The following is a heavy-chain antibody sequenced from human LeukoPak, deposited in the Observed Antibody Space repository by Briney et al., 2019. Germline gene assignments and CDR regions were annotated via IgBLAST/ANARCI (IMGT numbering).Heavy chain of an antibody. CDR2: ISSNGGST. Sequence: GGSLRLSCAASGFTFSSYAMHWVRQAPGKGLEYVSAISSNGGSTYYANSVKGRFTISRDNSKNTLYLQMASLRAEDMAVYYCARSYYYDSSGPQAFDIWGQGTMVTVSS. CDR3: ARSYYYDSSGPQAFDI. J-gene: IGHJ3*02. CDR1: GFTFSSYA. V-gene: IGHV3-64*01. D-gene: IGHD3-22*01.